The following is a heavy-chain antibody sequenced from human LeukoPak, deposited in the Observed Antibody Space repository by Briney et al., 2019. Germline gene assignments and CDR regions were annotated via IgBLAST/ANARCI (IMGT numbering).Heavy chain of an antibody. D-gene: IGHD6-13*01. V-gene: IGHV1-18*01. J-gene: IGHJ6*03. CDR1: GYTFTSYG. CDR2: ISAYNGNT. Sequence: ASVKVSCKASGYTFTSYGISWVRQAPGQGLEWMGWISAYNGNTNYAQKPQGRVTMTRDTSTSTVYMELSSLRSEDTAVYYCARDPSNSIAAGMDVWGKGTTVTVSS. CDR3: ARDPSNSIAAGMDV.